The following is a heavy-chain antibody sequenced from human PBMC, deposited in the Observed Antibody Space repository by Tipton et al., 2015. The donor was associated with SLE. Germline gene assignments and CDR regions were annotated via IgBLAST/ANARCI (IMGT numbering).Heavy chain of an antibody. CDR1: AGSFSDYY. Sequence: LRLSCAVYAGSFSDYYWSWIRQSPGKGLEWIGEINHSGSTNYNPSLKSRVTISVDTSKNQFSLKLSSVTAADTAVYYCAREATVGTYYYGMDVWGQGTTVTVSS. CDR3: AREATVGTYYYGMDV. V-gene: IGHV4-34*01. D-gene: IGHD4-23*01. J-gene: IGHJ6*02. CDR2: INHSGST.